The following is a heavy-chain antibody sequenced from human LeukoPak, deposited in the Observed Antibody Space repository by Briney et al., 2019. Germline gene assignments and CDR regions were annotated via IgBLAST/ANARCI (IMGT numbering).Heavy chain of an antibody. CDR3: ARGSLGYCSSTSCYGGYYYYYMDV. J-gene: IGHJ6*03. Sequence: ASVKVSCKASGGTFSSYAISWVRQAPGQGLEWMGGIIPIFGTANYAQKFQGRVTITADESTSTAYMELSSLRSEDTAVYYCARGSLGYCSSTSCYGGYYYYYMDVWGKGTTVTISS. CDR1: GGTFSSYA. D-gene: IGHD2-2*01. CDR2: IIPIFGTA. V-gene: IGHV1-69*13.